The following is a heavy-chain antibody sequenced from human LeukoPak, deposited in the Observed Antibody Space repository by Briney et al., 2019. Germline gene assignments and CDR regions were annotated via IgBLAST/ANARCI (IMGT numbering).Heavy chain of an antibody. CDR3: ARGSSNWNYDPNLDY. D-gene: IGHD1-7*01. CDR2: VYNSGST. Sequence: SETLSLTCTVSGVSISSYYWSWIRQPPGKGLEWIGYVYNSGSTNYNPSLKSRVTISVDMSKNQFSLKLSSVTAADTAVYYCARGSSNWNYDPNLDYWGQGTPVSVSS. J-gene: IGHJ4*02. CDR1: GVSISSYY. V-gene: IGHV4-59*01.